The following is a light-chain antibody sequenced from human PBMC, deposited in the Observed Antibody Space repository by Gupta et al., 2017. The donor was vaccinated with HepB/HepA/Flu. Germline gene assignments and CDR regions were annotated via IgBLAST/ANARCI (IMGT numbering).Light chain of an antibody. V-gene: IGKV3-20*01. CDR2: GAS. Sequence: ELVLTQSPGTLSLSPGERATLSCRASQDVSSNYLAWYQQRPGQAPRLLIYGASSRATGIADRFSDGGSGTDFTLTISRLEPEDFAVYYCQRDGGSPLTFGGGTKVEIK. CDR3: QRDGGSPLT. J-gene: IGKJ4*01. CDR1: QDVSSNY.